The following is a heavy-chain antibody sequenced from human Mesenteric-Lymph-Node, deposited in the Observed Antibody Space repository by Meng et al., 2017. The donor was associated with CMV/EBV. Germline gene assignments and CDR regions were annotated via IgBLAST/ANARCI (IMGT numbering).Heavy chain of an antibody. CDR1: GFTFSSYG. CDR2: IRYDGSNK. V-gene: IGHV3-30*02. D-gene: IGHD3-10*01. CDR3: AKEGAYGSGKHGMDV. Sequence: GESLKISCAASGFTFSSYGMHWVRQAPGKGLEWVAFIRYDGSNKYYADSVKGQFTISRDNSKNTLYLQMNSLRAEDTAVYYCAKEGAYGSGKHGMDVWGQGTTVTVSS. J-gene: IGHJ6*02.